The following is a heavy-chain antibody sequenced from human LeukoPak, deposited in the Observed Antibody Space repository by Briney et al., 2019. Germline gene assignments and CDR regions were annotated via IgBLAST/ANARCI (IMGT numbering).Heavy chain of an antibody. CDR1: GGTFSSYA. Sequence: SVKVSCKASGGTFSSYAISWVRQAPGQGLEWMGGIIPIFGTANYAQKFQGRVTITADKSTSTAYMELSSLRSEDTAVYYCARLGRHYDSSGYTYYFDYWGQGTLVTVSS. V-gene: IGHV1-69*06. D-gene: IGHD3-22*01. CDR2: IIPIFGTA. CDR3: ARLGRHYDSSGYTYYFDY. J-gene: IGHJ4*02.